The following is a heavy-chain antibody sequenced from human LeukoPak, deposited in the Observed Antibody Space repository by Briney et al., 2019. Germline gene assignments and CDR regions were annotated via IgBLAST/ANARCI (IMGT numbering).Heavy chain of an antibody. CDR1: GFTFRSYG. Sequence: PGGTLRLSCAASGFTFRSYGMSWVRQAPGKGLEWVSAISGSGDKTYYADSVKGRFAISRDNSKSTLYLQMNSLTAADTARYYCASPGIAVAVGPWGQGTLVIVSS. CDR3: ASPGIAVAVGP. CDR2: ISGSGDKT. D-gene: IGHD6-19*01. J-gene: IGHJ5*02. V-gene: IGHV3-23*01.